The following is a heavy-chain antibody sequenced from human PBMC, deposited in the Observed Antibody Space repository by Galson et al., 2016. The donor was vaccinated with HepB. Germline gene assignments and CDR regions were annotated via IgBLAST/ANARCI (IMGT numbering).Heavy chain of an antibody. CDR1: GFSLNTSGVG. D-gene: IGHD1-1*01. V-gene: IGHV2-5*01. CDR3: SRRTLHAGHWTFDY. CDR2: IYWNDDK. J-gene: IGHJ4*02. Sequence: LVKPTQTLTLTCTFSGFSLNTSGVGVGWIRQPPGEALEWLALIYWNDDKRYSPSLKSSFSITKDTSKNQVVLTMTNMDPVDTATYYCSRRTLHAGHWTFDYWGQGTLVTVSS.